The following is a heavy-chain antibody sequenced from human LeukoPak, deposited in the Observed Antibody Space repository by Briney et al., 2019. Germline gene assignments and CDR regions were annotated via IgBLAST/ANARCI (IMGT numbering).Heavy chain of an antibody. CDR3: ATTGQGRYNWFDP. Sequence: MASETRSLTCTVSGGSISRGGYYWSWIRQHPARRLEYIGYIDYLGSTNYNPSLNSRVTMSVDTSRNQVSLRMTSVTAADTAVYYCATTGQGRYNWFDPWGQGTLVTVSS. D-gene: IGHD3-10*01. J-gene: IGHJ5*02. CDR2: IDYLGST. CDR1: GGSISRGGYY. V-gene: IGHV4-61*08.